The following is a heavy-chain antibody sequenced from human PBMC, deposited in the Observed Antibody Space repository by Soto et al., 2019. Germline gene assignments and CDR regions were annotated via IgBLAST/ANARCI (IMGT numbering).Heavy chain of an antibody. CDR1: GFSLSTSGVG. CDR3: ARRWGSVNFDY. Sequence: QPTLKESGPTVVIPTQTLTLTCTFSGFSLSTSGVGVGWIRQPPGKALEWLALIYWDDNKNYSPSLKSRLTITKDPSKNLVVLTMTNMDPVDTAPSYCARRWGSVNFDYWGQGRLVTVSS. CDR2: IYWDDNK. D-gene: IGHD7-27*01. J-gene: IGHJ4*02. V-gene: IGHV2-5*02.